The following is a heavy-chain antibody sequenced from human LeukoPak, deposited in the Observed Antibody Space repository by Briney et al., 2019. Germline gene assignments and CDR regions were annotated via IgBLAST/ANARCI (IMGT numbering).Heavy chain of an antibody. CDR2: IDPNNGDT. V-gene: IGHV1-2*02. J-gene: IGHJ3*02. D-gene: IGHD1-14*01. CDR3: ARRSRNGIDAFDI. Sequence: ASVKVSCKASTYTFTDYYLHWVRQAPGQGPEYLGWIDPNNGDTDYAQNFQGRVTMTRARSITTGYMELSGLTSDDTAVYYFARRSRNGIDAFDIWGRGTMVTVSS. CDR1: TYTFTDYY.